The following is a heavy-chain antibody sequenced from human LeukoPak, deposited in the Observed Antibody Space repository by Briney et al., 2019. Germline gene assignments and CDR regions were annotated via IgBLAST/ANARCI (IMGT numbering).Heavy chain of an antibody. J-gene: IGHJ4*02. CDR3: ARDLPRYYDSSGYADY. CDR1: GFTFSNYS. CDR2: ISSSSTYT. V-gene: IGHV3-21*01. Sequence: GGSLRLSCAASGFTFSNYSMNWVRQAPGKGLEWVSSISSSSTYTYYADSVKGRFTISRDNAKNTLYLQMNSLRAEDTAVYYCARDLPRYYDSSGYADYWGQGTLVAVSS. D-gene: IGHD3-22*01.